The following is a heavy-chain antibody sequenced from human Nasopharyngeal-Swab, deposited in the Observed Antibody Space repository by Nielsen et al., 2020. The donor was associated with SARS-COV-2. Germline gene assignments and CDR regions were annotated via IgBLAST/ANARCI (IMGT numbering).Heavy chain of an antibody. V-gene: IGHV4-61*02. CDR2: IYTSGST. CDR1: GGSISSGSYY. Sequence: SETLSLTCTVSGGSISSGSYYWSWIRQPAGKGLEWIGRIYTSGSTNYNPSLKSRVTISVDTSKNQFSLKLSSVTAADTAVYYCARSLGIVVVPAARYYYYGMDVWGQGTTVTVSS. J-gene: IGHJ6*02. D-gene: IGHD2-2*03. CDR3: ARSLGIVVVPAARYYYYGMDV.